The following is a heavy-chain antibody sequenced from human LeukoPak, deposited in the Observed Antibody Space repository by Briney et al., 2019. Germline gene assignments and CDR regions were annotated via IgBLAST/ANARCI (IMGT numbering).Heavy chain of an antibody. Sequence: PGGSLRLSCAASGFTFRSYGMHWVRQAPGKGLEWVTFISNDGSNKYYADSVKGRFTSSRDNSKNTLYLQMNSLRAEDTAIYYCAKDLRRWLQSPPPFEIDYWGQGTLVIVSS. CDR2: ISNDGSNK. V-gene: IGHV3-30*18. J-gene: IGHJ4*02. D-gene: IGHD5-24*01. CDR1: GFTFRSYG. CDR3: AKDLRRWLQSPPPFEIDY.